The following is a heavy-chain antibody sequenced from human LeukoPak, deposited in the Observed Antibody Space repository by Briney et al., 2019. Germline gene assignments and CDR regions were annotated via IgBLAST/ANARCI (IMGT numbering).Heavy chain of an antibody. CDR2: ISGSGGST. CDR3: ARDRREGEWELPSTTIDY. J-gene: IGHJ4*02. V-gene: IGHV3-23*01. Sequence: GGSLRLSCAASGFTFSSYAMSWVRQAPGKGLEWVSAISGSGGSTYYADSVKGRFTISRDNSKNTLYLQMNSLRAEDTAVYYCARDRREGEWELPSTTIDYWGQGTLVTVSS. CDR1: GFTFSSYA. D-gene: IGHD1-26*01.